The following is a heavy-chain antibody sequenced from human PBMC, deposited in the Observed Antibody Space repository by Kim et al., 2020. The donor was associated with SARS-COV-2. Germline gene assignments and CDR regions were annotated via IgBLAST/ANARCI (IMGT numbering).Heavy chain of an antibody. J-gene: IGHJ4*02. CDR2: ISASGGST. CDR1: GFTFSNYA. V-gene: IGHV3-23*01. D-gene: IGHD3-16*01. CDR3: AQDPDSIMVTFGGYFDN. Sequence: GGSLRLSCAASGFTFSNYAMAWVRQAPGKGLEWLSVISASGGSTYYADSVRGRFTISRHNSKNTLYLQINSLSPEDTAIYYCAQDPDSIMVTFGGYFDNWGQGILVTVSS.